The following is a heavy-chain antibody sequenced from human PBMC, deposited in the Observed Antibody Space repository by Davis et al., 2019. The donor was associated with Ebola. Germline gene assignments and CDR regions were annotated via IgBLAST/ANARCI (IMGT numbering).Heavy chain of an antibody. J-gene: IGHJ3*02. CDR2: IYYSGRT. CDR1: GGSISSSSYY. D-gene: IGHD3-10*01. V-gene: IGHV4-39*01. Sequence: MPSETLSLTCTVSGGSISSSSYYWGWIRQPPGKGLEWIGSIYYSGRTYYNPSLKSRVTISVDTSKNQFSLKLSSVTAADTAVYYCARPLWFGELLSIDAFDIWGQGTMVTVSS. CDR3: ARPLWFGELLSIDAFDI.